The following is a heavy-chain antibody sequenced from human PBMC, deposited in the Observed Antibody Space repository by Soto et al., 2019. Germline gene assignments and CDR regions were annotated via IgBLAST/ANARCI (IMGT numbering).Heavy chain of an antibody. CDR2: IYYSGST. V-gene: IGHV4-31*03. J-gene: IGHJ4*02. CDR3: ARDALYCSGGSCYPARFDY. CDR1: GGSISSGGYY. Sequence: SETLSLTCTVSGGSISSGGYYWSWIRQHPGKGLEWIGYIYYSGSTYYNPSLKSRVTISVDTSKNRFSLKLSSVTAADTAVYYCARDALYCSGGSCYPARFDYWGQGTLVTVSS. D-gene: IGHD2-15*01.